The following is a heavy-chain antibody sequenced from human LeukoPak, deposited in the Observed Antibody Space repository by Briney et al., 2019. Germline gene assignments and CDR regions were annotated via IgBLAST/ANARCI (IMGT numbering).Heavy chain of an antibody. D-gene: IGHD3-10*01. CDR3: ARASELGEWFGDLLYI. V-gene: IGHV1-58*01. Sequence: ASVKVSCKASGFXFTSSAVQWVRQARGQRLEWIGWIVVGSGNTNYAHKFQGRVKITADKSTSTAYLELRSLRSEDTAIYYCARASELGEWFGDLLYIWGQGTTVTVSS. J-gene: IGHJ6*02. CDR2: IVVGSGNT. CDR1: GFXFTSSA.